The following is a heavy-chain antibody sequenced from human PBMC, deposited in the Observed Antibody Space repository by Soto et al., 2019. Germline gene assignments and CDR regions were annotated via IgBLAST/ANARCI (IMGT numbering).Heavy chain of an antibody. CDR3: ALEVRGVISGWGDY. Sequence: SETLSLTCTVSGGSISSSSYYWGWIRQPPGKGLEWIGSIYYSGSTYYNPSLKSRVTISVDTSKNQFSLKLSSVTAADTAVYYCALEVRGVISGWGDYWGQGTLVTVSS. J-gene: IGHJ4*02. V-gene: IGHV4-39*01. CDR2: IYYSGST. CDR1: GGSISSSSYY. D-gene: IGHD3-10*01.